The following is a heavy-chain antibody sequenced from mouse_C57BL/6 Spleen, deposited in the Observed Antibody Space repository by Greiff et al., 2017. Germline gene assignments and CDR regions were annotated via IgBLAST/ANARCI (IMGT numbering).Heavy chain of an antibody. Sequence: QVQLQQSGAELARPGASVKMSCKASGYTFTSYTMNWVHQSPGQGLEWIGYINPSSGYTMYNQKFKDKATLTADKSSSTAYMRLSSLRAEDSSVYYCARDSGGDAMDDWGQGTSVTVSS. J-gene: IGHJ4*01. CDR3: ARDSGGDAMDD. D-gene: IGHD1-1*02. CDR1: GYTFTSYT. CDR2: INPSSGYT. V-gene: IGHV1-4*01.